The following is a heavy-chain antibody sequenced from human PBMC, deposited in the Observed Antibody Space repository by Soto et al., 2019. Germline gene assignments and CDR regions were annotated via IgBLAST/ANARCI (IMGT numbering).Heavy chain of an antibody. J-gene: IGHJ3*02. CDR1: GFTVSSNY. Sequence: GGSLRLSCAASGFTVSSNYMSWVRQAPGKGLEWVSVIYSGGSTYYADSVKGRFTISRDNSKNTLYLQMNSLRAEDTAVYYCARSREDYGEPGAFDIWGQGTMVTVSS. CDR2: IYSGGST. CDR3: ARSREDYGEPGAFDI. V-gene: IGHV3-66*01. D-gene: IGHD4-17*01.